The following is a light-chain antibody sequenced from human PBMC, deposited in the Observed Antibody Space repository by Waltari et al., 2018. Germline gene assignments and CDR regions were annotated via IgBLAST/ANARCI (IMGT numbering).Light chain of an antibody. Sequence: EIVLTQSPGTLSLSPGARATLPCRASQSVSSSYLTWYQQKPGQAPRLLIYGASSRATGIPDRFSGRGSGTDFTLTISRLEPEDFAVYYCQQYGSSPWTFGQGTKVEIK. CDR1: QSVSSSY. V-gene: IGKV3-20*01. CDR3: QQYGSSPWT. J-gene: IGKJ1*01. CDR2: GAS.